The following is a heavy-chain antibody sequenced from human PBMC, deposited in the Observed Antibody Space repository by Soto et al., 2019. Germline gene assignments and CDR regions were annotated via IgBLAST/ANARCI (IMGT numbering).Heavy chain of an antibody. CDR1: GGSISSGDYY. Sequence: LSLTCTVSGGSISSGDYYWSWIRQPPGKGLEWIGYIYYSGSTYYNPSLKSRVTIPVDTSKNQFSLKLSSVTAADTAVYYCARAKRFVTTGYWYFDLWGRGTLVTVSS. CDR2: IYYSGST. V-gene: IGHV4-30-4*01. J-gene: IGHJ2*01. D-gene: IGHD4-17*01. CDR3: ARAKRFVTTGYWYFDL.